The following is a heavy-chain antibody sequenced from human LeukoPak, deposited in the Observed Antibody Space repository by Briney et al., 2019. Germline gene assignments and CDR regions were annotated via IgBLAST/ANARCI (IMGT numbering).Heavy chain of an antibody. CDR1: GYTFTRYY. D-gene: IGHD3-22*01. CDR3: ARDPGYYDSSGSYLLGALDY. Sequence: ASVKVSCKASGYTFTRYYVHWVRQAPGQGLEWMGIINPSGGSTSYAQKFQGRVTMTRDMSTSTVYMELSSLRSEDTAVYYCARDPGYYDSSGSYLLGALDYWGQGTLVTVSS. J-gene: IGHJ4*02. CDR2: INPSGGST. V-gene: IGHV1-46*01.